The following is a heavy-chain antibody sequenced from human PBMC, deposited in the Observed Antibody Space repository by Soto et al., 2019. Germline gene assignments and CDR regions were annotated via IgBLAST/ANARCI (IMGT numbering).Heavy chain of an antibody. CDR3: ARDGYYGSGSYYNSEPFYYFDY. CDR1: GFTFSSYG. CDR2: IWYDGSNK. J-gene: IGHJ4*02. Sequence: PGGSLRLSCAASGFTFSSYGMHWVRQAPGKGLEWVAVIWYDGSNKYYADSVKGRFTISRDNSKNTLYLQMNSLRAEDTAVYYCARDGYYGSGSYYNSEPFYYFDYWGQGTLVTVSS. D-gene: IGHD3-10*01. V-gene: IGHV3-33*01.